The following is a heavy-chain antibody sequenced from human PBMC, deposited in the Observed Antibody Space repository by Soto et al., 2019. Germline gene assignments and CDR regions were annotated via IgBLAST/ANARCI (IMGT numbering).Heavy chain of an antibody. CDR3: ARQVGGVNWFDP. V-gene: IGHV4-39*01. CDR1: GGSISSSSYY. J-gene: IGHJ5*02. CDR2: IYYSGST. D-gene: IGHD3-16*01. Sequence: SETLSLTXTVSGGSISSSSYYWGWIRQPPGKGLEWIGSIYYSGSTYYNPSLKSRVTISVDTSKNQFSLKLSSVTAADTAVYYCARQVGGVNWFDPWGQGTLVTVSS.